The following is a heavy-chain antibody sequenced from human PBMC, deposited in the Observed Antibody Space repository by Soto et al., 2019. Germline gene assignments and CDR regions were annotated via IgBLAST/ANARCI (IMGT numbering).Heavy chain of an antibody. Sequence: GGSLRLSCAASGFTFSSYGMHWVRQAPGKGLEWVAVIWYDGSNKYYADSVKGRFTISRDNSKNTLYLQMNSLRAEDTAVYYCARDAVYRYYYDSSGYLTLDYCGQGTLLTVSS. CDR1: GFTFSSYG. V-gene: IGHV3-33*01. CDR2: IWYDGSNK. CDR3: ARDAVYRYYYDSSGYLTLDY. D-gene: IGHD3-22*01. J-gene: IGHJ4*02.